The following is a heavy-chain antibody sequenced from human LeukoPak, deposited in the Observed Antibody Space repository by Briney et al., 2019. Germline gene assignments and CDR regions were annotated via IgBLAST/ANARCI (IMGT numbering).Heavy chain of an antibody. CDR1: GFTFSSYW. CDR3: ARGMATVTGPFDS. D-gene: IGHD4-17*01. J-gene: IGHJ4*02. V-gene: IGHV3-74*01. Sequence: GGSLRLSCAASGFTFSSYWMHWVRQAPGKGLMWVSRINIGVSDTLYADSVKGRFTISRDNAKNTLYLQMNSLRAEDTAVYYCARGMATVTGPFDSWGQRTLVTVSS. CDR2: INIGVSDT.